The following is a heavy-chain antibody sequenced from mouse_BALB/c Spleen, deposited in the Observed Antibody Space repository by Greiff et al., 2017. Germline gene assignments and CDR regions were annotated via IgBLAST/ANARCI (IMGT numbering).Heavy chain of an antibody. D-gene: IGHD2-1*01. J-gene: IGHJ4*01. Sequence: EVQVVESGGGLVKPGGSLKLSCAASGFAFSSYDMSWVRQTPEKRLEWVAYISSGGGSTYYPDTVKGRFTISRDNAKNTLYLQMSSLKSEDTAMYYCARPLYGNPYYAMDYWGQGTSVTVSS. CDR1: GFAFSSYD. CDR3: ARPLYGNPYYAMDY. CDR2: ISSGGGST. V-gene: IGHV5-12-1*01.